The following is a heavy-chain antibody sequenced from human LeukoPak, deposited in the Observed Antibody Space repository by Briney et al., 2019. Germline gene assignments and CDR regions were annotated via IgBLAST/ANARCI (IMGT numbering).Heavy chain of an antibody. Sequence: QPGGSLRLSCAASGFIFSSYEMNWVRQAPGKGLEWLSYISSSDSTIYYADSVKGRFTISRDNAKNSLYLQMDSLRAEDTAVYYCAKGSGSGWYGWFAPWGQWTLVTVSS. CDR1: GFIFSSYE. J-gene: IGHJ5*02. D-gene: IGHD6-19*01. CDR3: AKGSGSGWYGWFAP. V-gene: IGHV3-48*03. CDR2: ISSSDSTI.